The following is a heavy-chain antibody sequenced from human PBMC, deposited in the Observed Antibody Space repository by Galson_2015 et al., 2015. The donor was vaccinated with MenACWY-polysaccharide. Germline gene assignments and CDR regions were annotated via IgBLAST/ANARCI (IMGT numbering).Heavy chain of an antibody. D-gene: IGHD6-6*01. CDR1: GFTFTDFY. V-gene: IGHV3-11*01. J-gene: IGHJ6*02. CDR2: TSHSGETS. CDR3: ARFAKTITARPLYGLDV. Sequence: SLRLSCAASGFTFTDFYMSWIRQAPGEGLEWVSYTSHSGETSYTADSVQGRFTISRDNAMNSVYLQMHSLRAEDTAVYYCARFAKTITARPLYGLDVWGHGTTVIVSS.